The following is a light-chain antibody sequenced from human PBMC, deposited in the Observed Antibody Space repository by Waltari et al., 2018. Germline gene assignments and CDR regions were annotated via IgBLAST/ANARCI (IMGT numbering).Light chain of an antibody. Sequence: SYVVTQPPSVSVAPGETATITWGGDNIGTYSVHWYQQKAGQAPVLVIFYDRDRPSGTPDRFSGSNSGNTATLTISRVEAGDEARYYCHVWHPHVDPGVFGTGTEVTVL. CDR2: YDR. J-gene: IGLJ1*01. CDR1: NIGTYS. V-gene: IGLV3-21*04. CDR3: HVWHPHVDPGV.